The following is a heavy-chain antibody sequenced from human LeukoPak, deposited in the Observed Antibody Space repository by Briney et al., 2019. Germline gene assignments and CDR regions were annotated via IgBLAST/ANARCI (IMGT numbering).Heavy chain of an antibody. CDR2: ISGNGGTS. CDR3: AKDDRIAAAGTAGRY. J-gene: IGHJ4*02. CDR1: GFTFSSYA. Sequence: GGSLRLSCAVSGFTFSSYAMSWVRQAPGKGLEWVSVISGNGGTSYYTNSVKGRFTISRDNSKNTLYLQMNSLRAEDTAVYYCAKDDRIAAAGTAGRYWGQGTLVTVSS. D-gene: IGHD6-13*01. V-gene: IGHV3-23*01.